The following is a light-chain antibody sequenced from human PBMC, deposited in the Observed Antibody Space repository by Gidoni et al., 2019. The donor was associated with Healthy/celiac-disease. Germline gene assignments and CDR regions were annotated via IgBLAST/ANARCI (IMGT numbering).Light chain of an antibody. V-gene: IGKV3-20*01. CDR1: QIVSSSY. CDR2: GAS. Sequence: VLTQSPGTLSLSPGESATLSCRASQIVSSSYLAWYQQKPGQAPRLLIYGASSRATGIPDRFSGSGSGTDFTLTISRLEPEDFAVYYCQQYGSSPPLTFGGGTKVEIK. CDR3: QQYGSSPPLT. J-gene: IGKJ4*01.